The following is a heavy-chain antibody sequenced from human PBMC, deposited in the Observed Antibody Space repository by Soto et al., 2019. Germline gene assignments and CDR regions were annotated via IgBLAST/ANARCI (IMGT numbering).Heavy chain of an antibody. D-gene: IGHD1-7*01. V-gene: IGHV3-23*01. J-gene: IGHJ4*02. CDR2: SSATGAGT. CDR1: GFTFSSYG. CDR3: AKDRRAGGNYGFYSDF. Sequence: EVQLLESGGGLVQPGGSLRLSCAASGFTFSSYGMTWVRQAPGKGLEWVSFSSATGAGTYYAASVKGRFTLSRDNSKNTLYLQMTSLRADDTAVYYCAKDRRAGGNYGFYSDFWGQGALVIVSS.